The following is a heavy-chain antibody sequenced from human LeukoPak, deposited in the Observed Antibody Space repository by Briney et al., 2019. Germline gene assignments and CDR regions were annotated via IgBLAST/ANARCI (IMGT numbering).Heavy chain of an antibody. J-gene: IGHJ5*02. D-gene: IGHD2-15*01. CDR1: GYTFTSYY. CDR3: ARPRGYCSGGSCYPNWFDP. CDR2: INPSGGST. Sequence: ASVKVSCKASGYTFTSYYVHWVRQAPGQGLEWMGIINPSGGSTSYAQKFQGRVTMTRDTSTSTVYMELSSLRSEDTAVYYCARPRGYCSGGSCYPNWFDPWGQGTLVTVSS. V-gene: IGHV1-46*01.